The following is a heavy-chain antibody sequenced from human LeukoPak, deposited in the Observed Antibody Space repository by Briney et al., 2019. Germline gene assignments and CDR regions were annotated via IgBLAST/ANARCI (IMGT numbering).Heavy chain of an antibody. D-gene: IGHD2-15*01. Sequence: GTSLRLSCAASGFIFSSYAMHWVRQAPGTGLEWVAVIWSDGSRQYYLDSVKGRFTISRDNSKTTLYLQMNSLRAEDTAVYSCARGVAQNGNPNYFDPWGRGTLVTVSS. J-gene: IGHJ5*02. CDR2: IWSDGSRQ. CDR1: GFIFSSYA. CDR3: ARGVAQNGNPNYFDP. V-gene: IGHV3-33*01.